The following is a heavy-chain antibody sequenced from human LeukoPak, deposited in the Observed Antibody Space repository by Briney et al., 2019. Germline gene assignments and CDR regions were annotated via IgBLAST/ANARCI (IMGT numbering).Heavy chain of an antibody. CDR3: ARRHSSGWLDY. J-gene: IGHJ4*02. V-gene: IGHV3-30-3*01. D-gene: IGHD6-19*01. CDR1: GFTFSSYA. Sequence: PGGSLRLSCAASGFTFSSYAMHWARQAPGKGLEWVAVISYDGSNKYYADSVKGRFTISRDNSKNTLYLQMNSLRAEDTAVYYCARRHSSGWLDYWGQGTLVTVSS. CDR2: ISYDGSNK.